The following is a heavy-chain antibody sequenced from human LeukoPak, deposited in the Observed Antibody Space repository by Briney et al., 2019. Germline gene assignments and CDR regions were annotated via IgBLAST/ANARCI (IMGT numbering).Heavy chain of an antibody. CDR1: GFTFCSYS. V-gene: IGHV3-21*01. CDR3: ARAPTYYYGSGSYYPSTGYFDY. Sequence: GGSLRLSCAASGFTFCSYSMNWVRQAPGKGLEWVSSISSSSSYIYYADSVKGRFTISRDNAKNSLYLQMNSLRAEDTAVYYCARAPTYYYGSGSYYPSTGYFDYWGQGTLVTVSS. J-gene: IGHJ4*02. D-gene: IGHD3-10*01. CDR2: ISSSSSYI.